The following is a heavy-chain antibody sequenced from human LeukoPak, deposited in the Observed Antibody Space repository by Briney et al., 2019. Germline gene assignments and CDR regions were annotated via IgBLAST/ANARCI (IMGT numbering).Heavy chain of an antibody. CDR2: IIGNSKNT. D-gene: IGHD3-10*01. J-gene: IGHJ5*02. CDR3: AREEYGSRDL. V-gene: IGHV3-21*01. Sequence: GGSLRLSCASSGFTFSYYTMNWVRQVPGEGLEWVALIIGNSKNTYYAVSVKGRFTISRDNAKNSLYLQMNSLRTEDTAIYYCAREEYGSRDLWGQGTLVTVSS. CDR1: GFTFSYYT.